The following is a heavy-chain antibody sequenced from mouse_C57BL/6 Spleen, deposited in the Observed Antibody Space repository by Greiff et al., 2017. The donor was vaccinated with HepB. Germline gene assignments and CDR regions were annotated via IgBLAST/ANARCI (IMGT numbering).Heavy chain of an antibody. D-gene: IGHD4-1*01. V-gene: IGHV1-81*01. J-gene: IGHJ2*01. CDR3: ARAKHWDRRDFDY. Sequence: QVQLQQSGAELARPGASVKLSCKASGYTFTSYGISWVTQRTGQGLEWSGEIYPRSGNTYYNEKFKGKATLTADKSSSTAYMELRSLTSEDSAVYFCARAKHWDRRDFDYWGQGTTLTVSS. CDR2: IYPRSGNT. CDR1: GYTFTSYG.